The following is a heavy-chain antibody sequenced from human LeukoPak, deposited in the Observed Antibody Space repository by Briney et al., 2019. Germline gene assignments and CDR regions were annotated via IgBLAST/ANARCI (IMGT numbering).Heavy chain of an antibody. V-gene: IGHV4-34*01. D-gene: IGHD3-10*01. Sequence: SETLSLTCAVYGGSFSGYYWSWIRQPPGKGLEWIGEINHSGSTNYNPSLKSRVTISVDTSKNQFSLKLSSVTAADTAVYYCVRLTMVQGVIITDYFDYWGQGTLVTVSS. J-gene: IGHJ4*02. CDR1: GGSFSGYY. CDR2: INHSGST. CDR3: VRLTMVQGVIITDYFDY.